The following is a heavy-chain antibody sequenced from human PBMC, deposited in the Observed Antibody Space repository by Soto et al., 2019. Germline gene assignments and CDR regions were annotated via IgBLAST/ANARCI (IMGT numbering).Heavy chain of an antibody. CDR1: GGSFSGYY. CDR2: INHSGST. Sequence: SETLSLTCAVYGGSFSGYYWSWIRQPPGKGLEWIGEINHSGSTNYNPSLKSRVTISVDTSKNQFSLKLSSVTAADTAVYYCGRGKRQWLRNFDYWGQGTLVTVSS. D-gene: IGHD5-12*01. J-gene: IGHJ4*02. V-gene: IGHV4-34*01. CDR3: GRGKRQWLRNFDY.